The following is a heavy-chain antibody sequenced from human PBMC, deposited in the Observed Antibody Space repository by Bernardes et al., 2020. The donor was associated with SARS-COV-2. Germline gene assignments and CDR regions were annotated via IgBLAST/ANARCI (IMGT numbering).Heavy chain of an antibody. V-gene: IGHV1-46*01. CDR2: INPSGGST. D-gene: IGHD3-22*01. J-gene: IGHJ6*02. CDR3: AVPRRYYGTLYYYYGMDV. Sequence: ASVKVSCKASGYTFTSYYMHWVRQAPGQGLEWMGIINPSGGSTSYAQKFQGRVTMTRDTSTSTVYMELSSLRSEDTAVYYCAVPRRYYGTLYYYYGMDVWGQGTTVTVSS. CDR1: GYTFTSYY.